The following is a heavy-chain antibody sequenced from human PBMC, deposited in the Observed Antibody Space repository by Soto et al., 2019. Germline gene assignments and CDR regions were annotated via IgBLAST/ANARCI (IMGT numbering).Heavy chain of an antibody. CDR3: TTDDILTGYSTAHMDV. CDR2: IKSKTDGGTT. V-gene: IGHV3-15*01. CDR1: GFTFSNAW. Sequence: GGSLRLSCAASGFTFSNAWMSWVRQAPGKGLEWVGRIKSKTDGGTTDYAAPVKGRFTISRDDSKNTLYLQMNSLKTEDTAVYYCTTDDILTGYSTAHMDVWGKGTTVTVSS. D-gene: IGHD3-9*01. J-gene: IGHJ6*03.